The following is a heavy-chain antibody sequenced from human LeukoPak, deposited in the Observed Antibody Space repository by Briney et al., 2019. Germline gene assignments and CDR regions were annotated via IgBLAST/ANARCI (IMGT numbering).Heavy chain of an antibody. CDR1: GFSFSTYW. V-gene: IGHV3-7*01. D-gene: IGHD6-13*01. J-gene: IGHJ4*02. CDR3: ARDPESSSFDL. Sequence: GGSLRLSCAASGFSFSTYWMSWVRQTPERGLEFVANIDQGGSVRNYMDSLKGRCTISRDNAKKSLYLEINSLRADDTAVYYCARDPESSSFDLWGRGALVTVSS. CDR2: IDQGGSVR.